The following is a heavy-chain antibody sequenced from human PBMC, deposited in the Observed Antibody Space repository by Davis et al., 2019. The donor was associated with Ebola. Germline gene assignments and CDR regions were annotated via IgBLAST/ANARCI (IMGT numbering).Heavy chain of an antibody. CDR3: ARRALDQHYYYYMDV. V-gene: IGHV5-51*01. CDR1: GFTFTSYW. J-gene: IGHJ6*03. D-gene: IGHD2-2*03. Sequence: GESLKISCTASGFTFTSYWIAWVRQMPGRGLEFVGIIHPGHFDTRYSPSFQGQVTISADRSTSTVYLQWSSLKDSDTAMYYCARRALDQHYYYYMDVWGKGTTVTVS. CDR2: IHPGHFDT.